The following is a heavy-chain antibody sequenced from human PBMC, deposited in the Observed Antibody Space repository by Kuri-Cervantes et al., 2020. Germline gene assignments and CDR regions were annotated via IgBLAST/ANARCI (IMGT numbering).Heavy chain of an antibody. Sequence: ASVKVSCKASGYTFTSYYMHWVRQAPGQGLEWMGIINPSGGSTSYAQKFQGWVTMTRDTSISTAYMELSRLRSDDTAVYYCARADSSYSSGWYWFDPWGQGTLVTVSS. D-gene: IGHD6-19*01. V-gene: IGHV1-46*01. CDR1: GYTFTSYY. CDR3: ARADSSYSSGWYWFDP. CDR2: INPSGGST. J-gene: IGHJ5*02.